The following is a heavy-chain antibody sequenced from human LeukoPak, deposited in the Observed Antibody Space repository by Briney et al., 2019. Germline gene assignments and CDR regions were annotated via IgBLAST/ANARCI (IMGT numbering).Heavy chain of an antibody. J-gene: IGHJ6*02. Sequence: GASLRLSCAASGFTFSSYAMSWVRQAPGKGLEWVSAISGSGGSTYYADSVKGRFTISRDNSKNTLYLQMNSLRAEDTAVYYCAKVRYSLRRYYHYYGMDVWGQGTTVTVSS. V-gene: IGHV3-23*01. CDR3: AKVRYSLRRYYHYYGMDV. CDR2: ISGSGGST. D-gene: IGHD6-13*01. CDR1: GFTFSSYA.